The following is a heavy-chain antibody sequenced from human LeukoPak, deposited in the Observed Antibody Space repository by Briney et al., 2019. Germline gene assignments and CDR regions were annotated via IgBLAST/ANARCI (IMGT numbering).Heavy chain of an antibody. Sequence: GGSLRLSCAASGFTLSSYWMHWVRQAPGKGLVWVSRMNRDGSSTSYADSVKGRFTISRDNAKNTLYLQMNSLRAEDTAVYYCARTYSSGTYGAIDYWGQGTLVTVSS. CDR2: MNRDGSST. J-gene: IGHJ4*02. CDR1: GFTLSSYW. D-gene: IGHD3-10*01. CDR3: ARTYSSGTYGAIDY. V-gene: IGHV3-74*01.